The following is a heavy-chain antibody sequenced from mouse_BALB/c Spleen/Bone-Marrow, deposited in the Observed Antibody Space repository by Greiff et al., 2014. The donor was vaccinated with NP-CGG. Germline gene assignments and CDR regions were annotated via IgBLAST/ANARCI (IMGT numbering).Heavy chain of an antibody. CDR1: GFNIKDTY. CDR3: ASYRYAWYFDV. V-gene: IGHV14-3*02. D-gene: IGHD2-14*01. Sequence: EVMLVESGAELVKPGASVKLSCTASGFNIKDTYLHWVKQRPEQGLEWIGRIDPANGNTKYDPKFQGKATITADTSSNTAYLQLSSLTSEDTAVYYCASYRYAWYFDVWGAGTTDTVSS. J-gene: IGHJ1*01. CDR2: IDPANGNT.